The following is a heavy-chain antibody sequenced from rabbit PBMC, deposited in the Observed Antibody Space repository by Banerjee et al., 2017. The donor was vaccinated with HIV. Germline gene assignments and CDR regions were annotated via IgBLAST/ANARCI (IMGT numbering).Heavy chain of an antibody. CDR3: ARDGGMLNYEL. J-gene: IGHJ4*01. D-gene: IGHD6-1*01. V-gene: IGHV1S45*01. CDR2: IYTGSSGST. CDR1: GFSFSSSYY. Sequence: QEQLVESGGGLVQPEGSLTLTCTASGFSFSSSYYMCWVRQAPGKGLEWSGCIYTGSSGSTYYASWAKGRFTVSKTSSTTVTLQMTSLTVADTATYFCARDGGMLNYELWGPGTLVTVS.